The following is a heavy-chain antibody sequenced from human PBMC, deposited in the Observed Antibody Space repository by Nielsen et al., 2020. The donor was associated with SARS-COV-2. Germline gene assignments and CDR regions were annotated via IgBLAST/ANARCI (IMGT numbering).Heavy chain of an antibody. Sequence: WVRQAPGQRLEWMGWISAYNGNTNYAQKLQGRVTMTTDTSTSTAYMELRSLRSDDTAVYYCAREELDIGGGSGPYYYGMDVWGQGTTVTVSS. V-gene: IGHV1-18*01. CDR2: ISAYNGNT. J-gene: IGHJ6*02. CDR3: AREELDIGGGSGPYYYGMDV. D-gene: IGHD2-15*01.